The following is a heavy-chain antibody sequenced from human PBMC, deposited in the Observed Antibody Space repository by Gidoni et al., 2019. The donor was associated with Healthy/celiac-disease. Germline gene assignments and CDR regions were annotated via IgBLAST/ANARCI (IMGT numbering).Heavy chain of an antibody. CDR2: IYWDDDK. J-gene: IGHJ5*02. CDR3: AHHSSSWYLIRGWFDP. D-gene: IGHD6-13*01. Sequence: QITLKESGPTLVKPTQTLTLTCTFSGFSLSTSGVGVGWIRLPPGKALEWLALIYWDDDKRYSPSLKSRLTITKDTSKNQVVLTMTNMDPVDTATYYCAHHSSSWYLIRGWFDPWGQGTLVTVSS. V-gene: IGHV2-5*02. CDR1: GFSLSTSGVG.